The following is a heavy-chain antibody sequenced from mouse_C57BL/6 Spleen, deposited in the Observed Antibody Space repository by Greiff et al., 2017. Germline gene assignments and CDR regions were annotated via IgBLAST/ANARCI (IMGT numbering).Heavy chain of an antibody. CDR3: ARRSITTVVDYYAMDY. J-gene: IGHJ4*01. D-gene: IGHD1-1*01. CDR1: GFTFSDYG. CDR2: ISSGSSTI. Sequence: EVQLVESGGGLVKPGGSLKLSCAASGFTFSDYGMHWVRQAPEKGLEWVAYISSGSSTIYYADTVKGRFTISRDNAKNTLFLQMTSLRSEDTAMYYCARRSITTVVDYYAMDYWGQGTSVTVSS. V-gene: IGHV5-17*01.